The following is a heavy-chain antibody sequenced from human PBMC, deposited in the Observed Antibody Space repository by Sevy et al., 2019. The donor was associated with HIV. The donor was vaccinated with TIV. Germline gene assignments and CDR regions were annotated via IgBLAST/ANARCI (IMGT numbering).Heavy chain of an antibody. Sequence: ASVKVSCKTSGYTFTGYSMHWVRQAPGQGLEWMGWINPNSGATNYAPKFQGRVTMTMDTSISTAYMELSRLRSDDTAVYYCAPTAYTSCYYYFDYWGQGTLVTVSS. D-gene: IGHD2-2*01. CDR1: GYTFTGYS. J-gene: IGHJ4*02. CDR2: INPNSGAT. V-gene: IGHV1-2*02. CDR3: APTAYTSCYYYFDY.